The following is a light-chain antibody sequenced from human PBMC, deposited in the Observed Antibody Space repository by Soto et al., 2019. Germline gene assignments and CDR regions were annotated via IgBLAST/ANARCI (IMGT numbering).Light chain of an antibody. J-gene: IGKJ1*01. Sequence: EIVMTQSPATLSVSPGERATLSCRASQGVSSDLAWYQQKPGQAPRLLIYGASTRATAIPARFSGSGSGTEFTLTISSLQSEDFAVYYCQQYNYWWTFGQGTKVEIK. CDR1: QGVSSD. V-gene: IGKV3-15*01. CDR2: GAS. CDR3: QQYNYWWT.